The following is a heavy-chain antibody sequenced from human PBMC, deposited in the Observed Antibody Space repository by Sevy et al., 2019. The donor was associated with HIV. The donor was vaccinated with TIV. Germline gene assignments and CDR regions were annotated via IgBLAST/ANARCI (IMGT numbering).Heavy chain of an antibody. Sequence: GGSLRLSXAAXXFTXXXXXMHWVRQAXGXGLEXVAVISYXEXNEYYADSVKGRFTISRDNFKNTLYLQMNSLRTEDTAVYYCTXXGNXAXXXYWGQXALVTVSS. CDR3: TXXGNXAXXXY. J-gene: IGHJ4*02. D-gene: IGHD1-7*01. V-gene: IGHV3-30-3*01. CDR2: ISYXEXNE. CDR1: XFTXXXXX.